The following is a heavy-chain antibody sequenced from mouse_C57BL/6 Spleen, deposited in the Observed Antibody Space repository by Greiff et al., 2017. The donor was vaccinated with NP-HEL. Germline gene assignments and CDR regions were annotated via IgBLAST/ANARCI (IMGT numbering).Heavy chain of an antibody. CDR3: ARSLLYYSNDVRYFDV. CDR2: IDPSDSYT. Sequence: QVQLQQPGAELVMPGASVKLSCKASGYTFTSYWMHWVKQRPGQGLEWIGEIDPSDSYTNYNQKFKGKSTLTVDKSSSTAYMQLSSLTSEDSAVYYCARSLLYYSNDVRYFDVWGTGTTVTVSS. V-gene: IGHV1-69*01. CDR1: GYTFTSYW. D-gene: IGHD2-5*01. J-gene: IGHJ1*03.